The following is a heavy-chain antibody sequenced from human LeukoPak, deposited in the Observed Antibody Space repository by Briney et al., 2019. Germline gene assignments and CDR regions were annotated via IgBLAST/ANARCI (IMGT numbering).Heavy chain of an antibody. D-gene: IGHD1-1*01. Sequence: PGGSLRLSRAASGFTFSSYSMNWVRQAPGKGLEWVSYISSSSSTIYYADSVKGRFTISRDNAKNSLYLQMNSLRAEDTAVYYCARGTSGWFDPWGQGALVTVSS. CDR1: GFTFSSYS. CDR3: ARGTSGWFDP. V-gene: IGHV3-48*01. CDR2: ISSSSSTI. J-gene: IGHJ5*02.